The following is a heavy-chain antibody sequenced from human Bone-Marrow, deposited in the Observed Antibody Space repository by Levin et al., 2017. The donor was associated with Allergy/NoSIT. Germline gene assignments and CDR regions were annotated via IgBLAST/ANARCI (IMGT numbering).Heavy chain of an antibody. Sequence: GGSLRLSCAASGFTFSTYAMHWVRQAPGKGLEWVAVISYGGGTKYYADSVKGRFTISKDNSKNTLYLQMDSLRAEDTAIYYCAAQMEQSYWNLLGEMWGQGTLVIVSS. J-gene: IGHJ4*02. V-gene: IGHV3-30*04. CDR3: AAQMEQSYWNLLGEM. CDR2: ISYGGGTK. D-gene: IGHD3-16*01. CDR1: GFTFSTYA.